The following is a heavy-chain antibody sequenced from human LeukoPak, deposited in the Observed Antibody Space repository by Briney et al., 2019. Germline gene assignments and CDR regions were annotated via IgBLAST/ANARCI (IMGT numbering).Heavy chain of an antibody. CDR1: GFTFSSYD. CDR3: ARGKRGYSYGFDY. J-gene: IGHJ4*02. CDR2: IGSAGDT. D-gene: IGHD5-18*01. V-gene: IGHV3-13*01. Sequence: QAGGSLRLSCAASGFTFSSYDMYRVRQATGKGLEWVSGIGSAGDTYYSGSVKGRFTISRENAKDSLYLQMNNLRAGDTAVYYCARGKRGYSYGFDYWGQGTLVTVSS.